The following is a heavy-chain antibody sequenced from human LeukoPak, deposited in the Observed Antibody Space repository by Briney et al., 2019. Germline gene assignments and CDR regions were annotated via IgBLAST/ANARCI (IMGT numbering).Heavy chain of an antibody. CDR1: GGSFSGYY. D-gene: IGHD3-3*01. CDR3: ARGDFWSGYYYRNWFDP. V-gene: IGHV4-34*01. CDR2: INHSGST. J-gene: IGHJ5*02. Sequence: SETLSLTCAVYGGSFSGYYWSWIRQPPGKGLEWIGEINHSGSTNYNPSLKSRVTISVDTSKNQFSLKLSSVTAADTAVYYCARGDFWSGYYYRNWFDPWGQGTLVTVSS.